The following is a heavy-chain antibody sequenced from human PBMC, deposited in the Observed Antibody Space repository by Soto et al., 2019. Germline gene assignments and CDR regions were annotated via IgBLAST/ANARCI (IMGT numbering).Heavy chain of an antibody. Sequence: GGSLRLSCAASGFTFSSYAMSWVRQAPGKGLEWVSAISGSGGSTYYADSVKGRFTISRDNSKNTLYLQMNSLRAEDTAVYYCAVTIVVVPAASFSFDYWGQGTLVTVSS. J-gene: IGHJ4*02. CDR3: AVTIVVVPAASFSFDY. CDR1: GFTFSSYA. V-gene: IGHV3-23*01. CDR2: ISGSGGST. D-gene: IGHD2-2*01.